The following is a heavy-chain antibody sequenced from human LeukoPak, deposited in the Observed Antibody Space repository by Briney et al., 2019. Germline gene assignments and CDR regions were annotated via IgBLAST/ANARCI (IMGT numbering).Heavy chain of an antibody. CDR2: ISSSGSTI. CDR3: AELGITMIGGV. CDR1: GFTFSSYE. V-gene: IGHV3-48*03. D-gene: IGHD3-10*02. J-gene: IGHJ6*04. Sequence: SGGSVRLSCAASGFTFSSYEMNWVRQAPGKGLEWVSYISSSGSTIYHADSVKGRFTISRDNAKSSLYLQMNSLRAEDTAVYYCAELGITMIGGVWGKGTMVTISS.